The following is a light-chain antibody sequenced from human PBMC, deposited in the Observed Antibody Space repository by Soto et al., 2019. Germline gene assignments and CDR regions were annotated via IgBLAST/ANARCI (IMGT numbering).Light chain of an antibody. CDR1: SSDIGGYNY. J-gene: IGLJ2*01. V-gene: IGLV2-8*01. CDR3: SSYAGSNNLV. CDR2: EVS. Sequence: QSVLTQPPSASGSPGQSVAISCTGTSSDIGGYNYVSWYQQHPGKAPKLMIFEVSQRPSGVPDRFSGSKSGNTASLTVSGLQAEDEADYYCSSYAGSNNLVFGGVTKLTVL.